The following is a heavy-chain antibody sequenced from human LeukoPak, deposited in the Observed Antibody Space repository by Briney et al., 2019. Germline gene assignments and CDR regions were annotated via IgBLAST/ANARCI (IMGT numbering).Heavy chain of an antibody. CDR1: GFSVRSNY. V-gene: IGHV3-53*01. Sequence: GGPVRLSCGASGFSVRSNYMNWVRQAPGKRPEWVAIIYDTDSTYYTDSVKGRFTISRDNSKNTVYLQMNSLRVEDTAVYYCARSRAFDYWGQGTLVTVSS. CDR3: ARSRAFDY. J-gene: IGHJ4*02. CDR2: IYDTDST.